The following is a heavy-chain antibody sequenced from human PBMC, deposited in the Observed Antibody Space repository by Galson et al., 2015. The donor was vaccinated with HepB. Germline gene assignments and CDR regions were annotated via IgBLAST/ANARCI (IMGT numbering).Heavy chain of an antibody. V-gene: IGHV4-59*08. CDR1: GGSISSYY. Sequence: ETLSLTCTVSGGSISSYYWSWIRQPPGKGLEWVGYVYYIGTTYYNPSLKSRVTISVDTSKNQLSLKLSSVTAADTAVYYCARHPGLAYFDYWGQGTLVAVSS. CDR3: ARHPGLAYFDY. J-gene: IGHJ4*02. D-gene: IGHD3-10*01. CDR2: VYYIGTT.